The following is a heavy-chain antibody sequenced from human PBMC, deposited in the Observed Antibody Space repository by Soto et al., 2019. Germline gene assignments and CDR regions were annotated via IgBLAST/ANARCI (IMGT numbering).Heavy chain of an antibody. CDR2: TYLRSKWYN. J-gene: IGHJ3*01. V-gene: IGHV6-1*01. Sequence: SRTLSRDWVISGDGVSTNSATWNWIRQSPSRGLEWLGRTYLRSKWYNEYAVSVKSRIAIRPDTSKNLFSLQLSSVTPEDTAVYFCARAAVAFDAFDLWGQGTVVTVS. CDR1: GDGVSTNSAT. CDR3: ARAAVAFDAFDL. D-gene: IGHD2-15*01.